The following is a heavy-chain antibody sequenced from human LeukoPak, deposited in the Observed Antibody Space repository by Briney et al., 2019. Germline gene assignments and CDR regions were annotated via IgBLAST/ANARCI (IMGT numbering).Heavy chain of an antibody. V-gene: IGHV4-39*01. Sequence: SETLSLTCTVSGGSISSSSYYWGWIRQPPGKGLEWIGSIYYSGSTYYNPSLKSRVTISVDTSKNQFSLNLSSVTAADTAVYFCARHYITYGDYNRVRANAMDVWGKGTTVIISS. D-gene: IGHD4-17*01. CDR1: GGSISSSSYY. CDR2: IYYSGST. J-gene: IGHJ6*04. CDR3: ARHYITYGDYNRVRANAMDV.